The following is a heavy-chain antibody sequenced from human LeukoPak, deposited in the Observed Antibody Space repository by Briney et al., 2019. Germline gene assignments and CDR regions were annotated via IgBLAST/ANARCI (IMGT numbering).Heavy chain of an antibody. V-gene: IGHV3-13*01. CDR3: ARVESSSSPWGYYYYGMDV. CDR2: IGTAGDT. CDR1: GFTFSSYD. J-gene: IGHJ6*02. Sequence: GGSLRLSCAASGFTFSSYDMHWVRRATGKGLEWVSAIGTAGDTYYPGSVKGRFTISRENAKNSLYLQMNSLRAGDTAVYYCARVESSSSPWGYYYYGMDVWGQGTTVTVSS. D-gene: IGHD6-13*01.